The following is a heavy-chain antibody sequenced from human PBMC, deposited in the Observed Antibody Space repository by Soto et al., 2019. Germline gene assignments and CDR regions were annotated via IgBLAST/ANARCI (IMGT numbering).Heavy chain of an antibody. D-gene: IGHD3-22*01. CDR1: GGTFSSYA. CDR3: ATTKPPYYYDRSGYFRPGTFDI. Sequence: QVQLVQSGAEVKKPGSSVKVSCKASGGTFSSYAISWVRQAPGQGLEWMGGLIPIFGTANYAQKLQGRDTITADEATSTAYMELSSLRSDDTAVYYCATTKPPYYYDRSGYFRPGTFDIWGQGTMVTVSS. CDR2: LIPIFGTA. V-gene: IGHV1-69*01. J-gene: IGHJ3*02.